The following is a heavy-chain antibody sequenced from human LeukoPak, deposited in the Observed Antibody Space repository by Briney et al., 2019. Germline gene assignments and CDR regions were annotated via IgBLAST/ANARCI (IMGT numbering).Heavy chain of an antibody. D-gene: IGHD3-9*01. CDR3: ARAAAETGSFRDNWFDP. Sequence: GGSLRLSCAASGFTFSSNSMNWVRQAPGKGLEWVAVISDDGRIKIYGDSVKGRLTISRDNSKNTLYLQMNSLRGEDTAVYYCARAAAETGSFRDNWFDPRGQGTLVTVSS. J-gene: IGHJ5*02. V-gene: IGHV3-30*03. CDR2: ISDDGRIK. CDR1: GFTFSSNS.